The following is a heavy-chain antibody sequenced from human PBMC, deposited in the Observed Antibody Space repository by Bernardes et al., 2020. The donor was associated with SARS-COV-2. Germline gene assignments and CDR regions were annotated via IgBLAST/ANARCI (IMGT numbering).Heavy chain of an antibody. CDR3: ARRYRGREWLVRGNDAFDI. V-gene: IGHV4-39*01. Sequence: SETLSLTCTVSGGSISSSSYYWGWIRQPPGKGLEWIGSIYYSGSTYYNPSLKSRVTISVDTSKNQFSLKLSSVTAADTAVYYCARRYRGREWLVRGNDAFDIWGQGTMVTVSS. CDR1: GGSISSSSYY. J-gene: IGHJ3*02. D-gene: IGHD6-19*01. CDR2: IYYSGST.